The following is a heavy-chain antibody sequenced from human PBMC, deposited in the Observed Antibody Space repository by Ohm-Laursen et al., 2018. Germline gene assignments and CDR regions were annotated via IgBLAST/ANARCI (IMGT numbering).Heavy chain of an antibody. J-gene: IGHJ4*02. CDR2: IYYSGST. CDR3: ASLKLWRLDY. V-gene: IGHV4-39*07. Sequence: SDTLSLTCSVSGGSISSSSYYWGWIRQPPGKGLKWFGSIYYSGSTYYNPSLKSRVTISVDTSKNQFSLKLSSVTAADTAVYYCASLKLWRLDYWGQGALVTVSS. CDR1: GGSISSSSYY. D-gene: IGHD2-21*01.